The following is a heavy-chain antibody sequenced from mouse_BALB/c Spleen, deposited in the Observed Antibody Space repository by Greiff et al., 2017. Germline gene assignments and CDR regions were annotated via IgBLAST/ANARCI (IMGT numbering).Heavy chain of an antibody. J-gene: IGHJ4*01. V-gene: IGHV3-2*02. CDR2: ISYSGST. Sequence: EVKLVESGPGLVKPSQSLSLTCTVTGYSITSDYAWNWIRQFPGNKLEWMGYISYSGSTSYNNQFFLQLNSVTTEDTATYYCARKLGNGGAMDYWGQGTSVTVSS. CDR1: GYSITSDYA. CDR3: ARKLGNGGAMDY. D-gene: IGHD1-1*02.